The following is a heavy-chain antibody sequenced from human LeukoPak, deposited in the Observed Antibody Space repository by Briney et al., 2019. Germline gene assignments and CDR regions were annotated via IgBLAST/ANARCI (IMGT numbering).Heavy chain of an antibody. CDR1: GFTFSSYA. CDR3: AGMTTVTGGFDY. J-gene: IGHJ4*02. D-gene: IGHD4-17*01. Sequence: GGSLRLSCAASGFTFSSYALHWVRQAPGKGLEYVSAISNNGGSTYYAKSVKDRFTISRDNSKNTLYLQMGSLRGEDMAVYYCAGMTTVTGGFDYWGQGTLVTVSS. V-gene: IGHV3-64*01. CDR2: ISNNGGST.